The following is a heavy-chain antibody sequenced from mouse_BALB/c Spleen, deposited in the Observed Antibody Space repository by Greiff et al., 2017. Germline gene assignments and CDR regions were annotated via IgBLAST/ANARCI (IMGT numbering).Heavy chain of an antibody. CDR2: INPSTGYT. V-gene: IGHV1-7*01. J-gene: IGHJ2*01. CDR3: ASSSYFDY. CDR1: GYTFTSYW. D-gene: IGHD1-1*01. Sequence: QVQLKQPGAELAKPGASVKMSCKASGYTFTSYWMHWVKQRPGQGLEWIGYINPSTGYTEYNQKFKDKATLTADKSSSTAYMQLSSLTSEDSAVYYCASSSYFDYWGQGTTLTVSS.